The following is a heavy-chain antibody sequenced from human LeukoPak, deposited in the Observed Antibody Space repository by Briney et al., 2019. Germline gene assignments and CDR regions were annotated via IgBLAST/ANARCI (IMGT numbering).Heavy chain of an antibody. V-gene: IGHV3-23*01. CDR1: GFTFSSNG. CDR3: AKDRRYSSSWYGY. D-gene: IGHD6-13*01. J-gene: IGHJ4*02. CDR2: ISGSGGST. Sequence: PGGSLRLSCAASGFTFSSNGMSWVRQAPGKGLEWVSAISGSGGSTYYADSVKGRFTISRDNSKNTLYLQMNSLRAEDTAVYYCAKDRRYSSSWYGYWGQGTLVTVSS.